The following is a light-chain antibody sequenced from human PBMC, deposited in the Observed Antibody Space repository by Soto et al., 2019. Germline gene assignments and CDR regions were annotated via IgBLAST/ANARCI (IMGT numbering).Light chain of an antibody. CDR1: GNDVGAYNY. J-gene: IGLJ1*01. V-gene: IGLV2-11*01. CDR2: DVA. CDR3: CSYAGGYTYL. Sequence: QSDLTQPRSVSGSPGQSVTISCTGTGNDVGAYNYVSWYQQHPGRPPKLMLYDVARWPSGVPDRFSGSKSGNTASLTISGLQAEDEADYFCCSYAGGYTYLFGTGTKVTVL.